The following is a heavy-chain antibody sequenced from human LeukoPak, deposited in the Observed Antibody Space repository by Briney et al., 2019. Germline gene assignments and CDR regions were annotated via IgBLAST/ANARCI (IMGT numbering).Heavy chain of an antibody. CDR2: INSDGSST. D-gene: IGHD2-15*01. CDR1: GFTFSSYW. CDR3: ATRTRTDIVVAPPGY. V-gene: IGHV3-74*01. Sequence: GGSLRLSCAASGFTFSSYWMHWVRQAPGKGLVWVSRINSDGSSTSYADSVKGRFTIPRDNAKNTLYLQMNSLRAEDTAVYYCATRTRTDIVVAPPGYWGQGTLVTVSS. J-gene: IGHJ4*02.